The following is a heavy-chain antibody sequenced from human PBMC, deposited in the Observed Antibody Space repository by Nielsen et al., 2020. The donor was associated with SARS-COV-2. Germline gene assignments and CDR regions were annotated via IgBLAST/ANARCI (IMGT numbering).Heavy chain of an antibody. CDR3: AKVLRAATPEDIVVVVEGFDY. Sequence: GGSLRLSCAASGFTFSSYSMNWVRQAPGKGLEWVSSISSSSSYIYYADSVKGRFTISRDNSKNTLYLQMNSLRAEDTAVYYCAKVLRAATPEDIVVVVEGFDYWGQGTLVTVSS. J-gene: IGHJ4*02. CDR1: GFTFSSYS. V-gene: IGHV3-21*04. CDR2: ISSSSSYI. D-gene: IGHD2-15*01.